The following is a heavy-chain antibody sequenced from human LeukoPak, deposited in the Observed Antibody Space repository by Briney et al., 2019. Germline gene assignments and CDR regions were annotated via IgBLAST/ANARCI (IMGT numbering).Heavy chain of an antibody. J-gene: IGHJ4*02. CDR1: GYIFTSYD. V-gene: IGHV1-18*01. Sequence: ASVKVSCKASGYIFTSYDINWVRQATGQGLEWMGWISAYNGNTNYAQKFQGRVTMTTDTSTSTAYMELRSLRSDDTAVYYCARHFNAGSYDWWGQGTLVTVSA. CDR2: ISAYNGNT. CDR3: ARHFNAGSYDW. D-gene: IGHD1-26*01.